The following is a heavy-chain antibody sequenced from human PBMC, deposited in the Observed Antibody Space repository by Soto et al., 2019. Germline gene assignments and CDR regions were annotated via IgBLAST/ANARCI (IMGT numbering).Heavy chain of an antibody. J-gene: IGHJ5*02. D-gene: IGHD3-9*01. CDR3: VRHYDILTGYSWFDP. CDR1: GGSISSYY. V-gene: IGHV4-59*08. CDR2: IYYSGST. Sequence: SETLSLTCTVSGGSISSYYWSWIRQPPGKGLEWIGYIYYSGSTNYNPSLKSRVTISVDTSKNQFSLKLSSVTAADTAVYYCVRHYDILTGYSWFDPWGQGNLVTVSS.